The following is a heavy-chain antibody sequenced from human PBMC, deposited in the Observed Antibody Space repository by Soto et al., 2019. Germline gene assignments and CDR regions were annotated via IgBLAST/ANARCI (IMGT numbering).Heavy chain of an antibody. Sequence: GGSLRLSCAASGFTLTNCWMNWVRQAPGRGLEWVAKITQDGSEKYYVDSVKGRFTISRDNAENSLYLQMNSLRAEDTAVYYCGRWYCSAGSCPYYYAMHVWGQVSRVTAAS. CDR2: ITQDGSEK. V-gene: IGHV3-7*01. CDR1: GFTLTNCW. CDR3: GRWYCSAGSCPYYYAMHV. D-gene: IGHD2-15*01. J-gene: IGHJ6*02.